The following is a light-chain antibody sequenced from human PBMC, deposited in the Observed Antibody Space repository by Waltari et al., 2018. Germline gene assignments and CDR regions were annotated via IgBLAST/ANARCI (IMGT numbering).Light chain of an antibody. J-gene: IGKJ4*01. CDR1: QSISNY. CDR3: QQTYSTLRT. V-gene: IGKV1-39*01. Sequence: DIQMTQSPSSLSASVGDTVTLTCRASQSISNYLNWYQQKPGKAPNLLVYSASSLQSGVPSRFTCSGSGTDFTLTITSLQPEDFATYYCQQTYSTLRTFGGGTKVEIK. CDR2: SAS.